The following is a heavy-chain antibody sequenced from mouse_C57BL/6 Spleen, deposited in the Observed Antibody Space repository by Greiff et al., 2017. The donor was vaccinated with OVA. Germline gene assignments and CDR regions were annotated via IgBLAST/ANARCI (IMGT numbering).Heavy chain of an antibody. CDR3: ARGYYYGSSHWYFDV. V-gene: IGHV1-19*01. Sequence: DVQLQESGPVLVKPGASVKMSCKASGYTFTDYYMNWVKQSHGKSLEWIGVINPYNGGTSYNQKFKGKATLTVDKSSSTAYMELNSLTSEDSAVYYCARGYYYGSSHWYFDVWGTGTTVTVSS. J-gene: IGHJ1*03. CDR1: GYTFTDYY. D-gene: IGHD1-1*01. CDR2: INPYNGGT.